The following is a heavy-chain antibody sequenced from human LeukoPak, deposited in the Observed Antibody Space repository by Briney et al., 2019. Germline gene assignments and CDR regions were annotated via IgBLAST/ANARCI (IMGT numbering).Heavy chain of an antibody. CDR2: INSDGSST. CDR1: GFSFSRYW. CDR3: ARGYYDFWSGDMDV. V-gene: IGHV3-74*01. Sequence: GGSLRLSSPASGFSFSRYWMHLVRQAPGKGLVWVSDINSDGSSTSYADSVKGRFTISRDNAKNTLYLQMNSLRAEDTAVYYCARGYYDFWSGDMDVWGQGTTVTVSS. J-gene: IGHJ6*02. D-gene: IGHD3-3*01.